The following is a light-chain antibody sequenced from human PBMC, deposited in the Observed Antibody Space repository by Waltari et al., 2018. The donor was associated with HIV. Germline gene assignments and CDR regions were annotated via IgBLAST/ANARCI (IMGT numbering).Light chain of an antibody. CDR1: SSNIGRNY. V-gene: IGLV1-47*01. Sequence: QSVLTQPPSASGTPGQRVTISCSGSSSNIGRNYVYWYQQPPRTTPKPLIHRNNQRPSGVPDRFSGSKSGTSVSLAISGLRSEDEADYYWAAWDDRLSGWVFGGGTKLTV. CDR3: AAWDDRLSGWV. CDR2: RNN. J-gene: IGLJ3*02.